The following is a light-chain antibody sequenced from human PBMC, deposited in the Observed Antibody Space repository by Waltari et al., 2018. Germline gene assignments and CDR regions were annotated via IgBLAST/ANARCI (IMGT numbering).Light chain of an antibody. V-gene: IGLV2-23*01. J-gene: IGLJ2*01. CDR1: SSDVGSYNL. Sequence: QSALTQPASVSGSPGQSITISCTGTSSDVGSYNLVSWYQQHPGKAPKLMIYEDTKRPSGVSDRFPGSKPGNTASLTISGLQAEDEADYYCCSYAGSSPHVVFGGGTKLTVL. CDR3: CSYAGSSPHVV. CDR2: EDT.